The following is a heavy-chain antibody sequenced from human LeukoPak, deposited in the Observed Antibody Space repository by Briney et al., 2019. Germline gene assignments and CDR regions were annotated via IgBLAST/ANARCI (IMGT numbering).Heavy chain of an antibody. J-gene: IGHJ4*02. D-gene: IGHD3-10*01. Sequence: SETLSLTCAVYGGSFSGYYRSWIRQPPGKGREWSGEIKHSGSTNYNPSLKSRVAISVDTSKNQFSLKLSSVTAADTAVYYCARGHTAVYYYGSGVFFDYWGQGTLVTVSS. CDR1: GGSFSGYY. V-gene: IGHV4-34*01. CDR2: IKHSGST. CDR3: ARGHTAVYYYGSGVFFDY.